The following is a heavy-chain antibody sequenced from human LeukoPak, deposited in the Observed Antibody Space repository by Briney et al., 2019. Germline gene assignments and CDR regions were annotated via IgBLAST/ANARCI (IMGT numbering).Heavy chain of an antibody. CDR1: GYTFTSYD. J-gene: IGHJ5*02. V-gene: IGHV1-8*01. D-gene: IGHD4-23*01. CDR2: MNPNSGNT. CDR3: ARGRRWSNNWFDP. Sequence: ASVKVSCKASGYTFTSYDINWVRQATGQGLEWMGWMNPNSGNTGYAQKFQGRVTMTRNTSISTAYMELSSLRSEDTAVYYCARGRRWSNNWFDPWGQRTLVTVSS.